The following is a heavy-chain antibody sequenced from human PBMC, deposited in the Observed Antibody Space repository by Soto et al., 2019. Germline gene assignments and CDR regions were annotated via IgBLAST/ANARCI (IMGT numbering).Heavy chain of an antibody. CDR3: ARHQYYYDSSGYTLDY. J-gene: IGHJ4*02. V-gene: IGHV4-39*01. Sequence: SETLSLTCTDSGGSISSSTYYWGWIRQAPGKGLEWIGSVYYSGSTYYNPSLKSRVTISVDTSNNQFSLKLNSVTAADTAVYYCARHQYYYDSSGYTLDYWGQGTLVTVS. CDR2: VYYSGST. D-gene: IGHD3-22*01. CDR1: GGSISSSTYY.